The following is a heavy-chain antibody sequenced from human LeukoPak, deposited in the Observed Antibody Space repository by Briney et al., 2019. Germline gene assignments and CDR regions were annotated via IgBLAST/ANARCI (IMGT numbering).Heavy chain of an antibody. CDR3: ARPTGYCSSTSCYRYYYMDV. CDR2: IYYSGST. CDR1: GGSISSSSYY. Sequence: PSETLSLTCTVSGGSISSSSYYWGWIRQPPGKGLEWIGSIYYSGSTYYNPSLKSRVTISVDTSKNQFSLKLSSVTAADTAVYYCARPTGYCSSTSCYRYYYMDVWGKGTTVTVSS. V-gene: IGHV4-39*01. J-gene: IGHJ6*03. D-gene: IGHD2-2*02.